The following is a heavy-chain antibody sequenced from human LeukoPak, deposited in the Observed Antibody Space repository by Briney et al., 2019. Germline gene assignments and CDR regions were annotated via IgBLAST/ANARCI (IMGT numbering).Heavy chain of an antibody. Sequence: SETLSLTCTVSGGSISSSSYYWGWIRQPPGKGLEWIGSIYYSGSTYYNPSLKSRVTISVDTSKNQFSLKLSSVTAADTAVYYCARNVDLYASPQHFDYWGQGTLVTVSS. J-gene: IGHJ4*02. V-gene: IGHV4-39*01. CDR1: GGSISSSSYY. D-gene: IGHD5/OR15-5a*01. CDR3: ARNVDLYASPQHFDY. CDR2: IYYSGST.